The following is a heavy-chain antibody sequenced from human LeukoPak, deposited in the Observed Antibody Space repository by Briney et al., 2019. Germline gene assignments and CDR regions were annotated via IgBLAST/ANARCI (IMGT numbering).Heavy chain of an antibody. J-gene: IGHJ6*03. D-gene: IGHD2-8*01. CDR3: ARETGTIGYYMDV. CDR1: GFTFSSHS. CDR2: INRDGKIT. Sequence: GGSLRLSYAASGFTFSSHSMHWVRQAPGKGLVWVSRINRDGKITRYADSVEGRFTISRDNAKNSLYLQMSSLRAEDTAVYYCARETGTIGYYMDVWGKGTTVTVSS. V-gene: IGHV3-74*01.